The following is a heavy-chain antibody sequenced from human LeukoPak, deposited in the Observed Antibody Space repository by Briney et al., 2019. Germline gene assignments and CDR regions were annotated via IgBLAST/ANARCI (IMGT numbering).Heavy chain of an antibody. Sequence: PGRSLRLSCAASGFTFDDYAMHWVRQAPGKGLEWVSGISWNSGSIGYADSVKGRFTISRDNAKNSLYLQMNSLRAEDTAVYYCAKPKHIVVVIGWFDPWGQGTLVTVSS. V-gene: IGHV3-9*01. J-gene: IGHJ5*02. D-gene: IGHD2-21*01. CDR3: AKPKHIVVVIGWFDP. CDR1: GFTFDDYA. CDR2: ISWNSGSI.